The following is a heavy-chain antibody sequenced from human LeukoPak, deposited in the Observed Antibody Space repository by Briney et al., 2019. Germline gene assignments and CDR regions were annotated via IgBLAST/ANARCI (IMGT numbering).Heavy chain of an antibody. CDR1: GFTFSNSW. CDR3: AGTQQWLLY. J-gene: IGHJ4*02. Sequence: PGGSLRLSCAASGFTFSNSWMHWVRQAPGKGPVWVSRINSDGSITTYADSVKGRFTISRDNAKNTLYLQMNSLRAEDTAVYYCAGTQQWLLYWGQGTLVTVSS. V-gene: IGHV3-74*01. D-gene: IGHD6-19*01. CDR2: INSDGSIT.